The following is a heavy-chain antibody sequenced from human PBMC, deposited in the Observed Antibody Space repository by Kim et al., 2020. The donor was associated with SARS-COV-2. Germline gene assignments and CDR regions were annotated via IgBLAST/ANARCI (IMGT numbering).Heavy chain of an antibody. CDR3: VKERTSGWYDFDY. CDR1: GFTFSNYA. J-gene: IGHJ4*02. Sequence: GSLRLSCSASGFTFSNYAMHWVRQAPGKGLEYVSGISSNGGSTYYADSVKDRFIISRDNSQNTLYLQMSSLRSEDTAVYYCVKERTSGWYDFDYWGQGTLVTVSS. D-gene: IGHD6-19*01. V-gene: IGHV3-64D*06. CDR2: ISSNGGST.